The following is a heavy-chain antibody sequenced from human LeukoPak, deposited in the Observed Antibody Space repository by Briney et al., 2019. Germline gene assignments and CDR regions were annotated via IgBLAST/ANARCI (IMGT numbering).Heavy chain of an antibody. CDR3: ARALAVAGTGGYY. D-gene: IGHD6-19*01. CDR2: INSDGSST. V-gene: IGHV3-74*01. CDR1: GFTFSSYW. Sequence: GGSLRLSCAASGFTFSSYWMHWVRQDPGRGLVWVSRINSDGSSTSYADSVKGRFTISRDNAKNTLYLQMNSLRAEDTAVYYCARALAVAGTGGYYWGQGTLVTVSS. J-gene: IGHJ4*02.